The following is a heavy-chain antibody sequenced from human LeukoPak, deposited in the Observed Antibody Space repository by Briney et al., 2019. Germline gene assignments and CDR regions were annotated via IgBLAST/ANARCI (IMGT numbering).Heavy chain of an antibody. V-gene: IGHV4-59*01. CDR1: GGSISSYY. J-gene: IGHJ4*02. CDR2: IYYSGST. D-gene: IGHD6-19*01. Sequence: SETLSLTCTVSGGSISSYYWSWIRQPPGKGLEWIGYIYYSGSTNYNPSLKSRVTISVDTSKNQFSLKLSSVTAADTAVYYCARGAAGYFDYWGQGTLVTVSS. CDR3: ARGAAGYFDY.